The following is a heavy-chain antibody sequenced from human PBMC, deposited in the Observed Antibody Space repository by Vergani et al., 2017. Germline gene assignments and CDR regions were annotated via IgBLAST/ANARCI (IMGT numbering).Heavy chain of an antibody. CDR2: IYYSGST. Sequence: QVQLQESGPGLVKPSETLSLTCTVSGGSISSYYWSWIRQPPGKGLEWIGYIYYSGSTNYNPSLKSRVTISVDTSKNQFSLKLSSVTAADTAVYYCARDNLGSSWTDYYYYMDVWGKGTTVTVSS. J-gene: IGHJ6*03. D-gene: IGHD6-13*01. CDR1: GGSISSYY. CDR3: ARDNLGSSWTDYYYYMDV. V-gene: IGHV4-59*01.